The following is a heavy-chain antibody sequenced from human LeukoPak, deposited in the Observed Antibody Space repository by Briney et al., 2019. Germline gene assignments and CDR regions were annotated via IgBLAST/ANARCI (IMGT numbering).Heavy chain of an antibody. Sequence: GGSLRLSCAASGFIFSSYAIGWVRQAARSWRECVATIISSGARTYYADSGEGRSTIYRDTSKNTMCMQMDSLSAEDTAVDLCAKDRSCINDVCHGYFDYWGQGTLVTVYS. V-gene: IGHV3-23*01. CDR3: AKDRSCINDVCHGYFDY. D-gene: IGHD2-8*01. CDR1: GFIFSSYA. CDR2: IISSGART. J-gene: IGHJ4*02.